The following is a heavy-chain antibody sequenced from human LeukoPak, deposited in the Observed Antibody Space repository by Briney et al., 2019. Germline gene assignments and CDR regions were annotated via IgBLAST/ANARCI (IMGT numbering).Heavy chain of an antibody. D-gene: IGHD6-13*01. Sequence: SETLSLTCTVPGGSISSYYWSWIRQPPGKGLEWIGYIYSSGSTNYNPSLKSRVTISVDTSKNQFSLKLSSVTAADTAVYYCARDSAAGTPFGYWGREPWSPSPQ. J-gene: IGHJ4*02. CDR2: IYSSGST. V-gene: IGHV4-59*01. CDR3: ARDSAAGTPFGY. CDR1: GGSISSYY.